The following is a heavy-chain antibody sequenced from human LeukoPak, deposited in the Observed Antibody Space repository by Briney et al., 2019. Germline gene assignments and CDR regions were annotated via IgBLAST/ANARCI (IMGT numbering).Heavy chain of an antibody. CDR2: IYTSGST. J-gene: IGHJ6*02. CDR1: GGSISGYY. Sequence: SETLSLTCTVSGGSISGYYWSWIRQPAGKGLEWIGRIYTSGSTNYNPSLKSRVTMSVDTSKNQFSLKLSSVTAADTAVYYCARDYTAAAGITRLGMDVWGQGTTVTVSS. D-gene: IGHD6-13*01. V-gene: IGHV4-4*07. CDR3: ARDYTAAAGITRLGMDV.